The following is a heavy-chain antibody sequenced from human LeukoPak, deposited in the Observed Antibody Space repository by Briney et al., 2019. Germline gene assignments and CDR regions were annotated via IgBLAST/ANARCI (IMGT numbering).Heavy chain of an antibody. CDR1: GFTFSTYA. D-gene: IGHD6-13*01. J-gene: IGHJ4*02. CDR3: AKDSPIAAAGTCDY. V-gene: IGHV3-23*01. Sequence: GGSLRLSCAASGFTFSTYAMSWVRQAPGKGLEWVSVISSTGGSTFYADSVKGRFTISRDNSKNTLYLQMNSLRAEDTAVYYCAKDSPIAAAGTCDYWGQGTLVTVSS. CDR2: ISSTGGST.